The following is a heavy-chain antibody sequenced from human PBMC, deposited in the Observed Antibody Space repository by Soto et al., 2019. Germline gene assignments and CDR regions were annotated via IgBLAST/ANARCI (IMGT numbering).Heavy chain of an antibody. CDR2: IYYSGST. D-gene: IGHD3-10*01. CDR3: DRKAEAWSGHHVYYYGLDV. V-gene: IGHV4-39*01. CDR1: GGSISSSSYY. Sequence: SETLSLTCTVSGGSISSSSYYWGWIRQPPGKGLEWIGSIYYSGSTYYNPSLKSRVTISVDTSKNQFSLKLSSVTAADTAVYYCDRKAEAWSGHHVYYYGLDVWGQGITVTVSS. J-gene: IGHJ6*02.